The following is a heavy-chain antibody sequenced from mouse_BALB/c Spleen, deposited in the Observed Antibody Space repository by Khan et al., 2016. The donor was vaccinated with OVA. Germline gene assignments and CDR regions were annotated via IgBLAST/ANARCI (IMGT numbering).Heavy chain of an antibody. J-gene: IGHJ4*01. Sequence: DLVKPGASVKLSCKASGYTFTSYWINWIKQSPGQGLEWIGRIGPGSGSSYYNEMFKGKATLTVDTSSTTAYIQLSSLSSEDSAVYFCARENDYGSSCYAMDYWGQGTSVTVSS. D-gene: IGHD1-1*01. CDR1: GYTFTSYW. V-gene: IGHV1S41*01. CDR3: ARENDYGSSCYAMDY. CDR2: IGPGSGSS.